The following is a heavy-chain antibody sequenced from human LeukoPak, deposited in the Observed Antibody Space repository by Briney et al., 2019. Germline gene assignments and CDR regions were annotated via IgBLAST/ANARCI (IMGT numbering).Heavy chain of an antibody. D-gene: IGHD6-19*01. J-gene: IGHJ5*02. V-gene: IGHV1-69*01. CDR2: IIPIFGTA. Sequence: SVKVSCKASGGTFSSDAISWVRQAPGQGLEWMGGIIPIFGTANYAQKFQGRVTITADESTSTAYMELSSLRSEDTAVYYCARERVRQWRGNWFDPWGQGTLVTVSS. CDR3: ARERVRQWRGNWFDP. CDR1: GGTFSSDA.